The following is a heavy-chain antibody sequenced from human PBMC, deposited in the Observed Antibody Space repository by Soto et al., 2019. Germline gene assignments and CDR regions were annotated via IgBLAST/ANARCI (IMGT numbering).Heavy chain of an antibody. CDR2: IYYSGST. J-gene: IGHJ1*01. CDR3: ARGYCGIYLLR. V-gene: IGHV4-61*01. CDR1: GGPVSSGSYY. Sequence: SATLSLTCTVSGGPVSSGSYYWSWIQQPPGKGLEWIGYIYYSGSTNYNPALKSRVTISVDTSKKQFSLKLSSVTAADTAGYYCARGYCGIYLLRWGQGGVVTVFS. D-gene: IGHD1-26*01.